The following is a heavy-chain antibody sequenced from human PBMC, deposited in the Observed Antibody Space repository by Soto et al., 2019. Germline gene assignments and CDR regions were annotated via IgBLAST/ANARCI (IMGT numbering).Heavy chain of an antibody. V-gene: IGHV3-23*01. CDR3: ATNPGIAVAGIAY. CDR1: GVSLSSYA. CDR2: ISGSGGST. Sequence: GGSLRLACAASGVSLSSYAMSWARQTPGKGLEWVSGISGSGGSTYYADSVKGRFTISRDTSQNTLYLQMNSLRTEGAGVYDCATNPGIAVAGIAYWGQGTLVTVSS. D-gene: IGHD6-19*01. J-gene: IGHJ4*02.